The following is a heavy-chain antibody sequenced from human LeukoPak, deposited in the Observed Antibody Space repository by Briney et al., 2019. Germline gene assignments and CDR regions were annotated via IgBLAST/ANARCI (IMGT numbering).Heavy chain of an antibody. CDR3: AHTGYRYGYYFDY. Sequence: SETLSLTCTVSGGSISSSSYCWGWIRQPPGKGLEWIGSIYYSGSTNYNPSLQSRVTISVDTSKNQFSLRLSSVTAADTAVYYCAHTGYRYGYYFDYWGQGTLVTVSS. CDR1: GGSISSSSYC. D-gene: IGHD3-10*01. J-gene: IGHJ4*02. V-gene: IGHV4-39*07. CDR2: IYYSGST.